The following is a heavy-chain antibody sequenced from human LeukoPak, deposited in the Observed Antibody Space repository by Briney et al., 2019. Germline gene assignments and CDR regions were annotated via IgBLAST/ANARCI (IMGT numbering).Heavy chain of an antibody. J-gene: IGHJ4*02. Sequence: GASVKVSCKASGYTFTGYYIHWVRQAPGQGLEWMGWINPNSDDTSFAQRFQGRVTMTRDTSISTAYMELRSLRSDDTAVYYCARDLQGGGYGDYWGQGTLVTVSS. CDR1: GYTFTGYY. CDR2: INPNSDDT. V-gene: IGHV1-2*02. D-gene: IGHD3-22*01. CDR3: ARDLQGGGYGDY.